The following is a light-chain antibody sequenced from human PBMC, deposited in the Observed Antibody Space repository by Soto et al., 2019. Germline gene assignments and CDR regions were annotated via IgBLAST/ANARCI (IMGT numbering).Light chain of an antibody. V-gene: IGKV4-1*01. CDR3: QQYYSIPYT. J-gene: IGKJ2*01. CDR2: WAS. Sequence: DIVMTQSPDSLAVSLGERATINCKSSQRLLYSPINKNLLGWYQQKPGQPPKLLVYWASDREVGVPDRFSGSGSGTEFTLTISSLQAEDVAVYYCQQYYSIPYTFGQGTKVEIK. CDR1: QRLLYSPINKNL.